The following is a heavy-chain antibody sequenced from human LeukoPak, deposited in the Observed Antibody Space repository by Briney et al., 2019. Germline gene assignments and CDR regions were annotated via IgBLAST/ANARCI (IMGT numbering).Heavy chain of an antibody. V-gene: IGHV4-34*01. CDR2: INHSGST. J-gene: IGHJ6*03. CDR3: ARRGARGWYYYYYMDV. D-gene: IGHD3-10*01. CDR1: GGSFSGYY. Sequence: SEILSLTCAVYGGSFSGYYWSWIRQPPGKGLEWIGEINHSGSTNYNPSLKSRVTISVDTSKNQFSLKLSSVTAADTAVYYCARRGARGWYYYYYMDVWGKGTTVTISS.